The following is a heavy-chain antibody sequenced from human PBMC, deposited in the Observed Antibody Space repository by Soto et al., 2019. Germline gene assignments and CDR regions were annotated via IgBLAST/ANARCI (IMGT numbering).Heavy chain of an antibody. D-gene: IGHD3-10*01. Sequence: QVQLVQSGAEVKKPGASVKVSCKASGYTFTGYYMHWVRQAPGQGLEWMGWINPYSGGTNYAQKFQGRVTMTRDTSISAAYMELSRLRSDDTAVYYCARVGSGSYGWFDPWGQGTLVTVSS. V-gene: IGHV1-2*02. CDR2: INPYSGGT. CDR1: GYTFTGYY. J-gene: IGHJ5*02. CDR3: ARVGSGSYGWFDP.